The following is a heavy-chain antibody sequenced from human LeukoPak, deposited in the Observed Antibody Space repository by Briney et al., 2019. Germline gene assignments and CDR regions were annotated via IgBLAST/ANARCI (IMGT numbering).Heavy chain of an antibody. V-gene: IGHV1-69*06. D-gene: IGHD5-24*01. CDR3: AKTPVGMVTLDY. Sequence: GASVTVSCKASGYTFTGYYMHWVRQAPGQGLEWMGGIIPIFGTANYAQKFQGRVTITADKSTSTAYMELSSLRSEDTAVYYCAKTPVGMVTLDYWGQGTLVTVSS. CDR2: IIPIFGTA. CDR1: GYTFTGYY. J-gene: IGHJ4*02.